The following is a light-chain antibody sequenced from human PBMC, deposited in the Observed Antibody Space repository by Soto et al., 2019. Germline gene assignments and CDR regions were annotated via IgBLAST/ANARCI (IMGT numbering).Light chain of an antibody. CDR2: DAF. V-gene: IGKV3-15*01. CDR1: ETVKTR. J-gene: IGKJ4*01. Sequence: EKVMTQSPATLSVSPGERATLSCRASETVKTRLVWYQQKSGQAPRLLIYDAFTRATGIPARFSGSASGTEFTLTISSLQSEDSAVYYCQQYDDWPLTFGGGTKVEIK. CDR3: QQYDDWPLT.